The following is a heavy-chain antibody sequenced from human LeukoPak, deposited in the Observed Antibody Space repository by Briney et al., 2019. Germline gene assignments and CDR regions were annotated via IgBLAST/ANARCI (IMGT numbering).Heavy chain of an antibody. CDR1: GFTFHNYA. Sequence: PWASLRLSCAASGFTFHNYAIHWGRQAPGKGLEWVALTSGDGITTYVADSLKGRFTISRDNSRSSLFLQMNSLRTEDTALYYCARDHVYGGADYWGQGTLVTVS. D-gene: IGHD5/OR15-5a*01. CDR3: ARDHVYGGADY. V-gene: IGHV3-43*02. J-gene: IGHJ4*02. CDR2: TSGDGITT.